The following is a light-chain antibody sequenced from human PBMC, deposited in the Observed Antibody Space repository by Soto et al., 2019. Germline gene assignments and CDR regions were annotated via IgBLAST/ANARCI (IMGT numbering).Light chain of an antibody. J-gene: IGLJ1*01. CDR1: SSDVGGYNY. Sequence: QSALTQPASVSGSPGQSITISCTGTSSDVGGYNYVSWYQQHPGKAPKLMIFDVSNRPAGVSNRSSGSKSGNTASLTISGLQAEDEADYYCGSYTSSSTLLFGTGTKLTVL. CDR2: DVS. CDR3: GSYTSSSTLL. V-gene: IGLV2-14*03.